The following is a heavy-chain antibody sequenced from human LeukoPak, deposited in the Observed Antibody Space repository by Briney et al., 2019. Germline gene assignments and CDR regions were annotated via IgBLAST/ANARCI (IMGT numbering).Heavy chain of an antibody. D-gene: IGHD6-19*01. V-gene: IGHV3-7*01. CDR3: ARDRGSSGWYGFDY. CDR2: IKQDGSEK. CDR1: GFTSGTYW. Sequence: GGSLRLSCAASGFTSGTYWMSWVRQAPGKGLEWVANIKQDGSEKYYVDSVRGRFTISRDNAKNSLYLQMNSLRAEDTAVYYCARDRGSSGWYGFDYWGQGTLVTVSS. J-gene: IGHJ4*02.